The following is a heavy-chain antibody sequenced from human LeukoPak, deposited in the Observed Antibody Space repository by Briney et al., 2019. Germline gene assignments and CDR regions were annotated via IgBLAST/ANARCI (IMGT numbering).Heavy chain of an antibody. D-gene: IGHD2-15*01. J-gene: IGHJ3*02. CDR1: GGSISSYY. CDR2: IYYSGST. V-gene: IGHV4-59*01. Sequence: SETLSLTCTVSGGSISSYYWSWIRQPPGKGLEWIGYIYYSGSTNYNPSLKSRVTISVDTSKNQFSLKLSSVTAADTAVYYCARGPYSGGAFDIWGQGTMVTVSS. CDR3: ARGPYSGGAFDI.